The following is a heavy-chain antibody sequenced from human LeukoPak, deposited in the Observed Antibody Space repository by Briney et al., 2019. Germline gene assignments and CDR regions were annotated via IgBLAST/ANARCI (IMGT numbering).Heavy chain of an antibody. V-gene: IGHV3-30-3*01. CDR3: AKDRGVADAFDI. J-gene: IGHJ3*02. Sequence: GRSLRLSCTASGFTFSDNVMHWVRQTPAKGLEWVAVISDSGVNQYYADSVKGRFTISRDNSKNTLYLQMNSLRAEDTAVYYCAKDRGVADAFDIWGQGTMVTVSS. CDR1: GFTFSDNV. D-gene: IGHD2-8*01. CDR2: ISDSGVNQ.